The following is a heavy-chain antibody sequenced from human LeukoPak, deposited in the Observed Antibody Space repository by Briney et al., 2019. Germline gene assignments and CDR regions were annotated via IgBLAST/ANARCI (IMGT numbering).Heavy chain of an antibody. D-gene: IGHD3-22*01. Sequence: SVKVSCKASGGTFSSYAISWVRQAPGQGLEWMGGIIPIFGTANYAQKFQGRVTITADESTITADMELSSLRSEDTAVYYCASVPYYYDSSGYYYDYWGQGTLVTVSS. J-gene: IGHJ4*02. CDR2: IIPIFGTA. CDR1: GGTFSSYA. V-gene: IGHV1-69*13. CDR3: ASVPYYYDSSGYYYDY.